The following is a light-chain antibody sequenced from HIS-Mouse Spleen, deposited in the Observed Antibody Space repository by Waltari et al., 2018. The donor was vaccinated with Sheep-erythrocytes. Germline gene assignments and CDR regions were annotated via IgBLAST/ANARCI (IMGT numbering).Light chain of an antibody. CDR2: AAS. Sequence: DIQMTQSPSSLSASVGDRVTITCRASQSISSYLIWYQQKPGKAPKLLIYAASSLQSGVPSMFSGSGSGTDFTLTISSLQPEDFATYYCQQSYSTPQFTFGPGTKVDIK. CDR1: QSISSY. CDR3: QQSYSTPQFT. J-gene: IGKJ3*01. V-gene: IGKV1-39*01.